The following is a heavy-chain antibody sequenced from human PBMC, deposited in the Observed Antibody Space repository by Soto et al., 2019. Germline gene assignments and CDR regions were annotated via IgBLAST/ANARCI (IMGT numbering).Heavy chain of an antibody. CDR2: IYPGDSDT. V-gene: IGHV5-51*01. CDR3: ARQHDFWSGYYTNWFDP. J-gene: IGHJ5*02. CDR1: GYSFTSYW. Sequence: GESLKISCKGSGYSFTSYWIGWVRQMPGKGLEWMGIIYPGDSDTRYSPSFQGQVTISADKSISTAYLQWSSLKASDTAMYYCARQHDFWSGYYTNWFDPWGQGTLVTAPQ. D-gene: IGHD3-3*01.